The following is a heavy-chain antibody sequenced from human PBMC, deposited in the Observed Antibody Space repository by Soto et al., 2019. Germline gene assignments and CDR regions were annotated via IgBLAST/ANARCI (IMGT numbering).Heavy chain of an antibody. J-gene: IGHJ4*02. CDR3: ARGPDYSKSGY. V-gene: IGHV4-61*08. CDR1: GASVSSGAYY. CDR2: IHPSGST. Sequence: QVQLQESGPGLVKPSETLSLSCTVSGASVSSGAYYWSWLRQPPGKGLEWIASIHPSGSTYYNPSLRSRVTISVDTSKSQFSLKVNSVTAADTDVYYCARGPDYSKSGYWGQGALVTASS. D-gene: IGHD4-4*01.